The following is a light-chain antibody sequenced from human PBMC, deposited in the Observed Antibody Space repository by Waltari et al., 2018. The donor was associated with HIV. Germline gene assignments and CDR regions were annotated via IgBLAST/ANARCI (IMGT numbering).Light chain of an antibody. Sequence: QSALTQPASMSGSPGQSITISCTGSSLDIGLYDFVSWYKPLPHTAPQLIIYGVDRRPPGITSRFSASKSGDVASLTISGLQAEDEADYYCTSHTLTRILVFGGGTRLTVL. CDR1: SLDIGLYDF. J-gene: IGLJ3*02. V-gene: IGLV2-14*01. CDR3: TSHTLTRILV. CDR2: GVD.